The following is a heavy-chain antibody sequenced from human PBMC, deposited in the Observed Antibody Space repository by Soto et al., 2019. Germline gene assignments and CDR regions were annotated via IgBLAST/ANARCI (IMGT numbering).Heavy chain of an antibody. Sequence: QVQLVQSGAEVKKPGASVKVSCKASGYTFTSYAMHWVRQAPGQRLQWMGWINAGNGNTKYSQKFQGRVSITRDTSASTAYMELSSLRSEDTAVYYCARGKSLTGTPYAFDYWCQGALVTVSS. V-gene: IGHV1-3*01. D-gene: IGHD1-7*01. CDR1: GYTFTSYA. CDR3: ARGKSLTGTPYAFDY. CDR2: INAGNGNT. J-gene: IGHJ4*02.